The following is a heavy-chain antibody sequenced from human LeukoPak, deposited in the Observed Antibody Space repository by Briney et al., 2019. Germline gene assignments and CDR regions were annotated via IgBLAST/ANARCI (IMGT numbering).Heavy chain of an antibody. Sequence: ASVKVSCKASGGTFSSYAISWVRQAPGQGLEWMGGIIPIFGTANYAQKFQGRVTITADKSTSTAYMELSSLRSEDTAVYYCARDPPRRDGNNYGYFDLWGRGTLVSVSS. V-gene: IGHV1-69*06. CDR2: IIPIFGTA. D-gene: IGHD5-24*01. CDR3: ARDPPRRDGNNYGYFDL. CDR1: GGTFSSYA. J-gene: IGHJ2*01.